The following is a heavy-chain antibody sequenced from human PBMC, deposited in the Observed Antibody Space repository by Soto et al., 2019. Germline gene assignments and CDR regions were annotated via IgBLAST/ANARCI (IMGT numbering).Heavy chain of an antibody. D-gene: IGHD2-21*02. J-gene: IGHJ4*02. Sequence: GASVKVSCKASGYTFTTFAIHWVRQAPGQRLEWMGWINAGNGNTKYSQSLQGRVTFTRDTSANTAYMEVSSLRSEDTAVYYCARARGIVVVTARFDYWGQGTLVT. CDR1: GYTFTTFA. V-gene: IGHV1-3*01. CDR3: ARARGIVVVTARFDY. CDR2: INAGNGNT.